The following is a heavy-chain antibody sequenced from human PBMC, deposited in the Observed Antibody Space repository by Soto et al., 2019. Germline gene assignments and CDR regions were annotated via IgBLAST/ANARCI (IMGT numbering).Heavy chain of an antibody. CDR1: GGSISSYY. V-gene: IGHV4-59*01. J-gene: IGHJ5*02. CDR3: ARVPRYCSSTSCYSPFDP. CDR2: IYYSGST. D-gene: IGHD2-2*02. Sequence: PSETLSLTCTVSGGSISSYYWSWIRQPPGKGLEWIGYIYYSGSTNYNPSLKSRVTISVDMSKNQFSLKLSSVTAADTAVYYCARVPRYCSSTSCYSPFDPWGQGTLVTVSS.